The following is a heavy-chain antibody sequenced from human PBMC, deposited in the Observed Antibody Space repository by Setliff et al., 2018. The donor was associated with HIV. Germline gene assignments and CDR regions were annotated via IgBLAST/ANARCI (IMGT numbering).Heavy chain of an antibody. CDR3: ARTVPYSSNRDAFDI. CDR1: GDSMNTNDW. V-gene: IGHV4-28*01. Sequence: KTSETLSLTCAVSGDSMNTNDWWGWIRQPPGKGLAWIGYISNSGKTYYNPSLNRRVTMSIDTSKNQLSLNLDSVTAVDTAVYYCARTVPYSSNRDAFDIWGQGTMVTVSS. D-gene: IGHD4-4*01. J-gene: IGHJ3*02. CDR2: ISNSGKT.